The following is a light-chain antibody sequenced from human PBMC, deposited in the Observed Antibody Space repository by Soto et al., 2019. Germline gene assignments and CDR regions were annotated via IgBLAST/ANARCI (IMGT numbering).Light chain of an antibody. J-gene: IGKJ4*01. Sequence: EIVMTQSPATLSVSLGEGVTLSCRASQSIRGDLAWYQQKPGQTPRLLIYGASTRATGVPARFSGSGSGTEFTLTISSLQSEDSAVYYCQQFHNWPLTFGGGTKVEIK. V-gene: IGKV3-15*01. CDR1: QSIRGD. CDR2: GAS. CDR3: QQFHNWPLT.